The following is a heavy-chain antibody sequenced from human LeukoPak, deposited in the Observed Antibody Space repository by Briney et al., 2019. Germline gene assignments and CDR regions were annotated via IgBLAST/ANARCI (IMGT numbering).Heavy chain of an antibody. CDR3: AREVDCSTTSCYALGYYGMEV. D-gene: IGHD2-2*01. CDR2: INPSGGST. CDR1: GYTFSSYY. J-gene: IGHJ6*02. Sequence: ASVKVSCKASGYTFSSYYMHWVRQAPGQGLEWMGIINPSGGSTSYAQKFQGRVTMTKDMSTSTVYMELSSLRSEDTAVYYCAREVDCSTTSCYALGYYGMEVWGQGTTVTVSS. V-gene: IGHV1-46*01.